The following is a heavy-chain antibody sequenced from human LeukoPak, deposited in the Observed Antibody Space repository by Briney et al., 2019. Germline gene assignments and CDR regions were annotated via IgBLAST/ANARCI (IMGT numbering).Heavy chain of an antibody. CDR1: GYKFSTYW. CDR3: ASHMGHYYDSRVTKGAFDI. D-gene: IGHD3-22*01. Sequence: GESLKISCKGSGYKFSTYWIGWVRQMPGKGLEWMGIIYPGDSDTRYSPSFQGQVTISADKSISTAYLQWSSLKASDTAMYYCASHMGHYYDSRVTKGAFDIWGQGTMVTVSS. CDR2: IYPGDSDT. V-gene: IGHV5-51*01. J-gene: IGHJ3*02.